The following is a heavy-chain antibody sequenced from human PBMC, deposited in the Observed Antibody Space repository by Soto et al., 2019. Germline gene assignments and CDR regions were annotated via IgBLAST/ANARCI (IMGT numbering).Heavy chain of an antibody. V-gene: IGHV3-23*01. CDR3: AKGVSVGLSGYYGMDV. Sequence: EVQLLESGGGLVQPGGSLRLSCAASGFTFSGHVMSWVRQAPGKGLEWVSGISSNGGSTYYADSVKGRYTISRDNSKNTMYLQMNSLRAEDTAVYYGAKGVSVGLSGYYGMDVWGQGTTVTVSS. D-gene: IGHD3-16*02. J-gene: IGHJ6*02. CDR2: ISSNGGST. CDR1: GFTFSGHV.